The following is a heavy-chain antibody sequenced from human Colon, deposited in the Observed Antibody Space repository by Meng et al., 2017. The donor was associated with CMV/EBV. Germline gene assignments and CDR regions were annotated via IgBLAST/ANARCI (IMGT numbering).Heavy chain of an antibody. Sequence: ASVKVSCKASGYTFTSYDINWVRQATGQGLEWMGWMNPNSGNTGYAQKFQGRVTMTRNTSISTAYMELSSLRSADTAVYYCARNQLLWGLGYYYYGMDVWGQGTTVTVSS. CDR1: GYTFTSYD. V-gene: IGHV1-8*01. J-gene: IGHJ6*02. CDR2: MNPNSGNT. D-gene: IGHD2-2*01. CDR3: ARNQLLWGLGYYYYGMDV.